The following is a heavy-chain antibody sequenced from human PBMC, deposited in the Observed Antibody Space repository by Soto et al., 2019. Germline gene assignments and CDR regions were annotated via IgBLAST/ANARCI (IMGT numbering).Heavy chain of an antibody. Sequence: GESLKISCKGSGYSFTSYWIGWVRQMPGKGLERMGIIYPGVADTRYSPCCQGQDTLSADKSISTAYLQWSSQQASDTAMYYCARHGEQQLENYSHYCGMDVWGQGTTVTVSS. D-gene: IGHD6-13*01. J-gene: IGHJ6*02. CDR2: IYPGVADT. CDR3: ARHGEQQLENYSHYCGMDV. CDR1: GYSFTSYW. V-gene: IGHV5-51*01.